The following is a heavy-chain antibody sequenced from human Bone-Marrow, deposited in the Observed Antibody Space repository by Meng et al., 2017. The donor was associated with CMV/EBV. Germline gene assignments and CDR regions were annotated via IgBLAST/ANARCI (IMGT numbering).Heavy chain of an antibody. J-gene: IGHJ6*02. V-gene: IGHV3-48*04. D-gene: IGHD2-2*03. CDR2: ISSSSSTI. Sequence: GGSLRLSCAASGFTFSSYSMNWVRQAPGKGLEWVSYISSSSSTIYYADSVKGRFTISRDNAKNSLYLQMNSLRAEDTAVYYCARRRIYGYCSSTSCSTETYYYYYGMDVWGQGTTVTV. CDR1: GFTFSSYS. CDR3: ARRRIYGYCSSTSCSTETYYYYYGMDV.